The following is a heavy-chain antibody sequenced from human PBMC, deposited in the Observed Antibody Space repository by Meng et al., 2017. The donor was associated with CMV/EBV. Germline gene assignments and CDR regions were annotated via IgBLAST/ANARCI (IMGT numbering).Heavy chain of an antibody. CDR3: AREGDNPFDY. D-gene: IGHD2-21*02. CDR2: IYYSGST. CDR1: GGSISSGDYY. Sequence: QLHASCPGLVTPSPTLTLSCTVSGGSISSGDYYWSWIRQPPGKGLEWIWYIYYSGSTYYNPSLKSRVTISVDTSKNQFSLKLSSVTAADTAVYYCAREGDNPFDYWGQGTLVTVSS. V-gene: IGHV4-30-4*08. J-gene: IGHJ4*02.